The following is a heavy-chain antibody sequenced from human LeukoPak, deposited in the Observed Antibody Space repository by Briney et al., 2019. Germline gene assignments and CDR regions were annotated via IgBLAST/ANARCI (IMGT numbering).Heavy chain of an antibody. V-gene: IGHV3-66*01. CDR2: IYSGGNT. Sequence: GGSLRLSCAASGFTVSSNYMSWVRQAPGKGLEWVSVIYSGGNTCHADSVKGRFTISRDNSKNMLYLQVNSLRVEDTAVYYCVRDIYCSGGSCIHNWGQGTLVTVSS. D-gene: IGHD2-15*01. CDR3: VRDIYCSGGSCIHN. CDR1: GFTVSSNY. J-gene: IGHJ4*02.